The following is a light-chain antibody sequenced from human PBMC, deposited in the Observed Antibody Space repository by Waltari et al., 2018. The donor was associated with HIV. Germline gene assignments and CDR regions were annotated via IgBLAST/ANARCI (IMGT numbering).Light chain of an antibody. J-gene: IGLJ2*01. V-gene: IGLV1-47*01. CDR1: SSNIGSNY. Sequence: QSVLTQPTSASGTPGQRVTISCSGSSSNIGSNYVYWYQQLPGTAPKLLIQRNNQRPSGVPDRFSGSKSGSSASLAISGLRSEDEADYYCAAWDDSLSVVFGGGTKLTVV. CDR2: RNN. CDR3: AAWDDSLSVV.